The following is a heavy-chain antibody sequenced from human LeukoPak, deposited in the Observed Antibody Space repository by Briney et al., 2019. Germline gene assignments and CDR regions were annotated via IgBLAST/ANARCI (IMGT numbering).Heavy chain of an antibody. J-gene: IGHJ6*03. CDR3: ARTVRYFDWLHYYYMDV. CDR2: IIPIFGTA. V-gene: IGHV1-69*05. D-gene: IGHD3-9*01. Sequence: SVKVSCKASGGTFSSYAISWVRQAPGQGLEWMGGIIPIFGTANYAQKFQGRVTITTDESTSTAYIELSSLRSEDTAVYYCARTVRYFDWLHYYYMDVWGKGTTVTVSS. CDR1: GGTFSSYA.